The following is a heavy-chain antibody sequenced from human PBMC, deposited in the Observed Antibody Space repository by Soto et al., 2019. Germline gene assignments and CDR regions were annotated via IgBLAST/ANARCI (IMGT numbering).Heavy chain of an antibody. D-gene: IGHD3-22*01. CDR3: ARDDGYYYLPYFDY. CDR2: INHRGST. Sequence: SATLSLTCAVFGGSFSGYYWSWIRQTPGKGLEWIGEINHRGSTNYNPSLKSRVTMSVDTSKNQFSLKLTSMTAADTAVYYCARDDGYYYLPYFDYWGQGTLVTVSS. CDR1: GGSFSGYY. J-gene: IGHJ4*02. V-gene: IGHV4-34*01.